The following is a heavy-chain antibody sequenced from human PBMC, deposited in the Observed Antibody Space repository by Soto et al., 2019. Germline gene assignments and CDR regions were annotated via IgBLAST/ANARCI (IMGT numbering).Heavy chain of an antibody. J-gene: IGHJ4*02. CDR2: ISAYNGNT. Sequence: ASVKVSCKASGYTFTSYGISWVRQAPGQGLEWMGWISAYNGNTNYAQKLQGRVTMTTDTSTSTAYMELRSLRSDDTAAYYCARGPLQDYYDSSGYYLYYFDYWGQGTLVTVSS. V-gene: IGHV1-18*01. D-gene: IGHD3-22*01. CDR1: GYTFTSYG. CDR3: ARGPLQDYYDSSGYYLYYFDY.